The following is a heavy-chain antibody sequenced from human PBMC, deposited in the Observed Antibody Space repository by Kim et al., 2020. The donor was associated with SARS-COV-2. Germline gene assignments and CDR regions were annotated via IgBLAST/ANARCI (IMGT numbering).Heavy chain of an antibody. V-gene: IGHV3-11*06. CDR3: ARSAPILDIVVVPAAPDY. CDR1: GFTFSDYY. Sequence: GGSLRLSCAASGFTFSDYYMSWIRQAPGKGLEWVSYISSSSSYTNYADSVKGRFTISRDNAKNSLYLQMNSLRAEDTAVYYCARSAPILDIVVVPAAPDYWGQGTLVTVSS. CDR2: ISSSSSYT. D-gene: IGHD2-2*01. J-gene: IGHJ4*02.